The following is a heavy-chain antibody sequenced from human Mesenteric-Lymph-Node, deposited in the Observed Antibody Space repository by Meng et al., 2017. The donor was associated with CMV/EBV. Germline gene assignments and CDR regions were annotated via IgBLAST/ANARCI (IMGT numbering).Heavy chain of an antibody. V-gene: IGHV4-61*01. CDR2: IYNSVST. CDR1: GDSVSGGSYY. J-gene: IGHJ4*02. CDR3: ARDQPADY. Sequence: LTGTVSGDSVSGGSYYWTWIRQAPGKGLEWIGYIYNSVSTNYNPSLKSRVTISVDTSKNQFSLKLTSVTAADTAVYYCARDQPADYWGQGTLVTVSS.